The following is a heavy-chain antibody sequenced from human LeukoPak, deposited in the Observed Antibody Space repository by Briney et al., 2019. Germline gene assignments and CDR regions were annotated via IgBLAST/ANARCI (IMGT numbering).Heavy chain of an antibody. V-gene: IGHV1-18*01. D-gene: IGHD2-2*01. CDR1: GYTFISYG. CDR3: AREAIVVVPAARYYYYYYYYMDV. J-gene: IGHJ6*03. Sequence: ASVKVSCKASGYTFISYGISWVRQAPGQGLEWMGWISAYNGNTNYAQKLQGRVTMTTDTSTSTAYMELRSLRSDDTAVYYCAREAIVVVPAARYYYYYYYYMDVWGKGTTVTVSS. CDR2: ISAYNGNT.